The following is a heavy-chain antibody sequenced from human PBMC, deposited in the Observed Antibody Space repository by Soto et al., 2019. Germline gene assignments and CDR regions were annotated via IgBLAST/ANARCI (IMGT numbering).Heavy chain of an antibody. D-gene: IGHD6-6*01. J-gene: IGHJ6*02. CDR3: ARASSIAARPDVDYYYGMDV. Sequence: GASVKVSCKASGGTFSSYAISWVRQAPGQGLEWMGGIIPIFGTANYAQKFQGRVTITADESTSTAYMELSSLRSEDTAVYYCARASSIAARPDVDYYYGMDVWGQGTTVTVSS. CDR2: IIPIFGTA. V-gene: IGHV1-69*13. CDR1: GGTFSSYA.